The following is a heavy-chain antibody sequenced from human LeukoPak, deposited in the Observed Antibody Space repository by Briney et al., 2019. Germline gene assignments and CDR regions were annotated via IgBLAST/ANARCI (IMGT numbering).Heavy chain of an antibody. D-gene: IGHD6-19*01. J-gene: IGHJ4*02. CDR3: ARLRRSSGSACFDY. CDR2: MNPNSGNT. CDR1: GYTFTSYD. V-gene: IGHV1-8*01. Sequence: ASVKVSCKASGYTFTSYDINWVRQATGQGLEWMGWMNPNSGNTGYAQKFQGRVTMTRNTSISTAYMELSSLRSEDTAVYYCARLRRSSGSACFDYWGQGTLVTVSS.